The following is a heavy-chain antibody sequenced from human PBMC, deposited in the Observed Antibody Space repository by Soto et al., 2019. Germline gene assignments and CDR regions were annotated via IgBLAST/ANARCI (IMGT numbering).Heavy chain of an antibody. V-gene: IGHV4-59*01. CDR1: GGSISSYY. D-gene: IGHD6-6*01. CDR2: IYYSGST. CDR3: AGPSGIRSSSQFDY. Sequence: SETLSLTCTVSGGSISSYYWSWIRQPPGKGLEWIGYIYYSGSTNYNPSLKSRVTISVDTSKNQFSLKLSSVTAADTAVYYCAGPSGIRSSSQFDYWGQGTLVTVSS. J-gene: IGHJ4*02.